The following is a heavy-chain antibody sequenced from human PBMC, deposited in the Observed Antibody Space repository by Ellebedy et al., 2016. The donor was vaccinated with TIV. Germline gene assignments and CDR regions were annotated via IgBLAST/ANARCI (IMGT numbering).Heavy chain of an antibody. Sequence: PGGSLRLSCAASGFTFSIYWMSWVRQAPGKGLEWVSYISSSSSTIYYADSVKGRFTISRDNAKNSLYLQMNSLRAEDTAVYYCARDPQGDYDFWSGHRGSYGMDVWGQGTTVTVSS. CDR3: ARDPQGDYDFWSGHRGSYGMDV. CDR1: GFTFSIYW. V-gene: IGHV3-48*01. CDR2: ISSSSSTI. J-gene: IGHJ6*02. D-gene: IGHD3-3*01.